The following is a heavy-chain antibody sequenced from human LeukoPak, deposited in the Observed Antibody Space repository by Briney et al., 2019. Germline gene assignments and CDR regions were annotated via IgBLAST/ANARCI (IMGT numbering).Heavy chain of an antibody. D-gene: IGHD3-10*01. Sequence: GGSLRLSCAASGFTFSSYAMSWVRQAPGKGLEWVSAIGGSGGNTYYTDSVKGRFTISRDNSKSTLYLQMNSLRAEDTAVYYCAKAGGFGELLSHYYFDYWGQGTLVTVSS. CDR1: GFTFSSYA. V-gene: IGHV3-23*01. CDR3: AKAGGFGELLSHYYFDY. J-gene: IGHJ4*02. CDR2: IGGSGGNT.